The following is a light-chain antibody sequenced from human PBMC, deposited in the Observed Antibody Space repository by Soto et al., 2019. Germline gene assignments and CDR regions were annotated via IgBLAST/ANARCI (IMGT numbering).Light chain of an antibody. CDR3: QNWGTGIQL. J-gene: IGLJ3*02. CDR1: SGHSSYA. CDR2: LNSDGSH. Sequence: QLVLTQSPSASASLGASVKLTCTLSSGHSSYAIAWHQQQPEKGPRYLMKLNSDGSHNKGDGIPDRFSGSSSGAERYLTISSLQSEDEADYYCQNWGTGIQLFGGGTKLTVL. V-gene: IGLV4-69*01.